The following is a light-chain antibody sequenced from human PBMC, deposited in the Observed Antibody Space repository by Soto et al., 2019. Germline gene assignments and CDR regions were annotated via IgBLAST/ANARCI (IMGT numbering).Light chain of an antibody. CDR1: QSVSTN. CDR3: QQHDNWPRT. CDR2: GTS. V-gene: IGKV3-15*01. Sequence: EIVMTRSPATLSVSPGERATLSCRASQSVSTNLAWYQQKPGQAPRLLIHGTSTRATDIPARFSGSGSGTAFTLTISSLQSEDFAVYYCQQHDNWPRTFGQGTKVDIK. J-gene: IGKJ1*01.